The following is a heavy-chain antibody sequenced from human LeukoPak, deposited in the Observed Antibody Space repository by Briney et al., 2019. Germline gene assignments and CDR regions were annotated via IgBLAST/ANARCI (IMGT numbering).Heavy chain of an antibody. CDR1: GLTISTYA. D-gene: IGHD5-24*01. J-gene: IGHJ4*02. CDR2: ITSSGATT. V-gene: IGHV3-23*01. Sequence: QAGGSLRLSCAASGLTISTYAMTWVRQAPGKGLEWVSSITSSGATTYYADSVKGRFTISRDISKNTLYLQMNSLTAEDSAVYYCAKEFIAGDGHVDCDSWGQGTLVTVSS. CDR3: AKEFIAGDGHVDCDS.